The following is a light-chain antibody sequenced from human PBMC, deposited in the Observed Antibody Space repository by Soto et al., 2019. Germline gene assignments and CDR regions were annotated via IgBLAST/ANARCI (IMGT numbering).Light chain of an antibody. V-gene: IGKV3-11*01. CDR3: QQRINWPRVT. CDR1: QSVSSY. Sequence: EIVLTQSPATLSLSPGERATLSCRASQSVSSYLAWYQQKPGQAPRLLIYDASNRATGIPARFSGSGSGTDFTLTISSQEPEDFAVYYSQQRINWPRVTFGPGTKVDIK. J-gene: IGKJ3*01. CDR2: DAS.